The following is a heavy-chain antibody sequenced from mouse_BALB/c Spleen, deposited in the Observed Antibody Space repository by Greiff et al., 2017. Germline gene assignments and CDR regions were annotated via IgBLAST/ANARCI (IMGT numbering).Heavy chain of an antibody. D-gene: IGHD4-1*01. Sequence: EVQLQQSGPELVKPGASVKIPCKASGYTFTDYNMDWVKQSHGKSLEWIGDINPNNGGTIYNQKFKGKATLTVDTSSSTAYMELRSLTSEDTAVYCCARTGKGYFDVWGAGTTVTVSS. V-gene: IGHV1-18*01. CDR3: ARTGKGYFDV. CDR2: INPNNGGT. CDR1: GYTFTDYN. J-gene: IGHJ1*01.